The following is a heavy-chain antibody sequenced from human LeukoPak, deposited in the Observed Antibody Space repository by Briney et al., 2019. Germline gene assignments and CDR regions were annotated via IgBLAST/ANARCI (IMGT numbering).Heavy chain of an antibody. CDR3: ARHVNYYYGMDV. Sequence: SETLSLTCTVSGGSISSYYWSWIRQPPGKGLEWIGYIYYSGSTNYNPSLKSRVTISVDTSKNQFSLKLSSVTAADTAVYHCARHVNYYYGMDVWGQGTTVTVSS. V-gene: IGHV4-59*08. CDR1: GGSISSYY. CDR2: IYYSGST. J-gene: IGHJ6*02.